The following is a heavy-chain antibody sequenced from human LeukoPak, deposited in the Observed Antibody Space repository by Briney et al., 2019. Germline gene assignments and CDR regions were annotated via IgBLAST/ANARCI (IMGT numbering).Heavy chain of an antibody. D-gene: IGHD3-22*01. CDR3: AKSDYYDSSGHPSAFEY. CDR1: GFPFSSYA. Sequence: GGSLRLSCAASGFPFSSYAMSWVRQGPGKGLEWVSAVSGSGGDTYYADSVKGRFTISRDNSKNTLYLQMNSLRAEDKAVDYCAKSDYYDSSGHPSAFEYWGQGTLVTVSS. CDR2: VSGSGGDT. V-gene: IGHV3-23*01. J-gene: IGHJ4*02.